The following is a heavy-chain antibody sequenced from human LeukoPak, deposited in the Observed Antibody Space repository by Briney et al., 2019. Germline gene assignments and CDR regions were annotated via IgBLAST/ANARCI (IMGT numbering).Heavy chain of an antibody. CDR2: IYYSGST. J-gene: IGHJ4*02. CDR1: GGSISSSSYY. CDR3: ARQGTGYCSGGSCYSRDY. V-gene: IGHV4-39*01. Sequence: SETLSLTCTVSGGSISSSSYYWGWIRPPPGKGREWVGSIYYSGSTYYNPSLKSRVTISVDTSKNQFSLKLSSVTAADTAVYYCARQGTGYCSGGSCYSRDYWGQGTLVTVSS. D-gene: IGHD2-15*01.